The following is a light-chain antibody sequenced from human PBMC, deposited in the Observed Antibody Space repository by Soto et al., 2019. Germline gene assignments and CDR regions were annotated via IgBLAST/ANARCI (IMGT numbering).Light chain of an antibody. Sequence: DIQMTQSPSSLSASVGDRVTITCRASQSISSYLNWYQQKPGKAPKLLIYAASSLQSGVPSRFSGGGSGTDFTLTISSLQPEDFATYYCQPSYSTPDTFGQGTRVEIK. CDR2: AAS. CDR3: QPSYSTPDT. V-gene: IGKV1-39*01. CDR1: QSISSY. J-gene: IGKJ5*01.